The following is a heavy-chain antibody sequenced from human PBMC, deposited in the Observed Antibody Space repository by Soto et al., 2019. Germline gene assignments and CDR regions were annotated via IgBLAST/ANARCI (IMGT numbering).Heavy chain of an antibody. J-gene: IGHJ4*02. CDR3: ARGFSDSRGYSSHFDY. Sequence: SETLSLTCAVSGASVSSTYWWSWVRQPPGKGPEWIGEINHRGSANYNPSLKSRVTMSLDISKSQFSLRLTSVTAADTAVYFCARGFSDSRGYSSHFDYWGQGIVVTVSS. CDR1: GASVSSTYW. D-gene: IGHD3-22*01. V-gene: IGHV4-4*02. CDR2: INHRGSA.